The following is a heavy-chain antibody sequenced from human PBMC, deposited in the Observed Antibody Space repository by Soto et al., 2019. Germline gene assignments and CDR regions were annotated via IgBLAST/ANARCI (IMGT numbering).Heavy chain of an antibody. CDR1: GYTFTGYY. CDR2: INPNSGVT. Sequence: ASVKVSCKASGYTFTGYYIHWVRQAPGQGLEWMGWINPNSGVTNYAQKFQGWVAMTRVTSISTANMELSSLRSDDTAVYYCARASKSTTPDFDYWGQGTPVTVSS. D-gene: IGHD1-1*01. V-gene: IGHV1-2*04. J-gene: IGHJ4*02. CDR3: ARASKSTTPDFDY.